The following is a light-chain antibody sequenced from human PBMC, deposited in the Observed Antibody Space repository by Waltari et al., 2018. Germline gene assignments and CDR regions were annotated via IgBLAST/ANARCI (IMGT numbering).Light chain of an antibody. CDR3: GADHGSGSNFVL. CDR2: VGTGGIVG. Sequence: QPVLPQPPSASASLGASVTLTCTLSSAYSNYKVDWYQQRPGKGPRFVMRVGTGGIVGSKGDGIPDRFSVLGSGLNRYLTIKNIQEEDESDYHCGADHGSGSNFVLFGGGTKLTVL. CDR1: SAYSNYK. J-gene: IGLJ2*01. V-gene: IGLV9-49*01.